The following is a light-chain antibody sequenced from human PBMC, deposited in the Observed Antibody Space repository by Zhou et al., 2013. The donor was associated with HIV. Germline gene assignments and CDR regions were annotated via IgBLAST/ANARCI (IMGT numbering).Light chain of an antibody. CDR2: VNN. J-gene: IGLJ1*01. CDR1: SSNIGAGYD. CDR3: QSYDSRESGAV. Sequence: QSVLTQPPSVSGAPGQRVTISCTGSSSNIGAGYDVHWYQQLPGTAPKLLIYVNNNRPSGVSDRFSASKSGTSASLVITGLQAEDEAEYFCQSYDSRESGAVFGTGTQVIVL. V-gene: IGLV1-40*01.